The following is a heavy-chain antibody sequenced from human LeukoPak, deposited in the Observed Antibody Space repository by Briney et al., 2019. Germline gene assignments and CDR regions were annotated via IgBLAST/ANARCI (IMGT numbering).Heavy chain of an antibody. D-gene: IGHD5-18*01. Sequence: PGGSLRLSCAASGFSFSSNWMSWVRQAPGKRLEWVANIKEDGSEDYYVDSVKGRFTISRDNAKNSLYLQMNSLRVEDTAMYYCTRDGDGYYYWGQGTLVTVSS. CDR3: TRDGDGYYY. V-gene: IGHV3-7*01. CDR1: GFSFSSNW. CDR2: IKEDGSED. J-gene: IGHJ4*02.